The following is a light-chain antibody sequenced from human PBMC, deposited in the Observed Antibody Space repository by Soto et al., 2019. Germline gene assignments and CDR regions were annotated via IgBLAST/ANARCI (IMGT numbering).Light chain of an antibody. V-gene: IGKV3-11*01. CDR1: QSVSSS. CDR3: QQRSSWPLT. CDR2: DAS. J-gene: IGKJ4*02. Sequence: EIVLTQSPATLSLSPGERATLSCRASQSVSSSLAWYRQKPGQAPRLLISDASNRATGIPARFSGSGSGTDFTLTISSLEFEDFAVYYCQQRSSWPLTCGGGTKVEI.